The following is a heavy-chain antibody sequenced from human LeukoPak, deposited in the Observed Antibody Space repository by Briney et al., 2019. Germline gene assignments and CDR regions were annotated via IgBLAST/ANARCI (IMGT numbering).Heavy chain of an antibody. J-gene: IGHJ4*02. CDR2: MNPNSGNT. V-gene: IGHV1-8*03. CDR1: GYTFTSYD. CDR3: ARAGGMVRGVIGHFDY. D-gene: IGHD3-10*01. Sequence: ASVKVSCKASGYTFTSYDINWVRQATGQGLEWMGWMNPNSGNTGYAQKFQGRVTITRNTSISTAYMELSSLRSEDTAVYYCARAGGMVRGVIGHFDYWGQGTLVTVSS.